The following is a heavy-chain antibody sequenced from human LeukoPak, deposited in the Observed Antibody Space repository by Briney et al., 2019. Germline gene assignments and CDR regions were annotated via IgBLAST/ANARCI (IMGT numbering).Heavy chain of an antibody. CDR3: ARRGSSSPAYYFDY. CDR2: ISGSGGST. Sequence: GGSLRLSCAASGFTFSSYAMSWVRQAPGKGLEGVSAISGSGGSTYYADSVKGRFTISRDNSKNTLYLQMNSLRAEDTAVYYCARRGSSSPAYYFDYWGQGTLVTVSS. V-gene: IGHV3-23*01. J-gene: IGHJ4*02. CDR1: GFTFSSYA. D-gene: IGHD6-6*01.